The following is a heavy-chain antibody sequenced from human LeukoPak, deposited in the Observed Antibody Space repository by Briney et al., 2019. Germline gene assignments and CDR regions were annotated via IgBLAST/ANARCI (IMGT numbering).Heavy chain of an antibody. CDR3: AKESTYSSSWYYFDY. D-gene: IGHD6-13*01. V-gene: IGHV3-23*01. Sequence: GGSLRLSCAASGFSFSIYAMTWVRQAPGKGPEWVSGISASGGSTNYADSVKGRFTISRDNSKNTVYLQMSSLRDEDTAVYYRAKESTYSSSWYYFDYWGQGTLVTVSS. CDR1: GFSFSIYA. CDR2: ISASGGST. J-gene: IGHJ4*02.